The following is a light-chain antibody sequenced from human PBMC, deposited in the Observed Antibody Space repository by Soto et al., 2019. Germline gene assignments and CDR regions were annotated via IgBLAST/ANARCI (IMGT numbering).Light chain of an antibody. J-gene: IGKJ5*01. CDR3: QQYNTWPIT. CDR1: QSVSDK. V-gene: IGKV3-15*01. CDR2: RAS. Sequence: EIVLTQSPGTLSLSPGERFTLSCRASQSVSDKLAWYQQKPGQGPSLLVYRASTRTLGIPDRFSGSESGTEFTLTISRLQSEDFAIYYCQQYNTWPITFGQGTRLEI.